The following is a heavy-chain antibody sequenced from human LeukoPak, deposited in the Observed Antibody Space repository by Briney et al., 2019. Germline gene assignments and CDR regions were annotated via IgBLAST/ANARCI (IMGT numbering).Heavy chain of an antibody. CDR3: ARNFDMKGFDP. Sequence: ASVKVSCKASGSTFTGYYMNWVRQAPGQGLEWMGWINSDSGFTKYAQKFQGRVTMTRDTSITTVYMDLTRLTSDDTAAYYCARNFDMKGFDPWGQGTLVTVSS. V-gene: IGHV1-2*02. CDR2: INSDSGFT. J-gene: IGHJ5*02. CDR1: GSTFTGYY. D-gene: IGHD3-9*01.